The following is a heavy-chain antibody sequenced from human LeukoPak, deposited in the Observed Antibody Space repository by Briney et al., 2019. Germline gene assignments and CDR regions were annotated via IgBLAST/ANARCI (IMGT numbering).Heavy chain of an antibody. CDR3: ARHRVGVVVPAAIGY. V-gene: IGHV4-38-2*01. Sequence: PSETLSLTCAVSGYSISSGYYWGWIRQPPGKGLEWIGSIYHSGSTHYNPSLKSRVTMSVGTSKNQFSLKLSSVTAADTAVYYCARHRVGVVVPAAIGYWGQGTLVTVSS. D-gene: IGHD2-2*02. CDR1: GYSISSGYY. J-gene: IGHJ4*02. CDR2: IYHSGST.